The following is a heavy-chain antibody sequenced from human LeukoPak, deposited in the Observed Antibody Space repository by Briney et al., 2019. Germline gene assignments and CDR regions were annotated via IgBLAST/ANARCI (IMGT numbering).Heavy chain of an antibody. CDR3: ASAAGPFDN. V-gene: IGHV3-33*01. Sequence: GGSLRLSCAASGFSFSSYGMHWVRQAPGKGLEWVAVIWFDGSNKYYAESVKGRFTISRDNSKNTLYLQMNRLRAEDTAVYYCASAAGPFDNWGQGTLVTVSS. J-gene: IGHJ4*02. CDR1: GFSFSSYG. D-gene: IGHD6-13*01. CDR2: IWFDGSNK.